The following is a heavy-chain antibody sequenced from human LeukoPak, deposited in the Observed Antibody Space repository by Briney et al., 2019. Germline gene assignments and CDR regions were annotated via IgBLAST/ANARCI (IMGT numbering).Heavy chain of an antibody. CDR2: ISGTSST. CDR1: GFTLSNYS. D-gene: IGHD2/OR15-2a*01. J-gene: IGHJ4*02. Sequence: GGSLRLSCVASGFTLSNYSMNWVRQAPGKGLEWISYISGTSSTIYTDSVKGRFTISRDNAKNSLYLQMNSLRDEDTAVYYCARTRILDYWGQGTLVTVSS. CDR3: ARTRILDY. V-gene: IGHV3-48*02.